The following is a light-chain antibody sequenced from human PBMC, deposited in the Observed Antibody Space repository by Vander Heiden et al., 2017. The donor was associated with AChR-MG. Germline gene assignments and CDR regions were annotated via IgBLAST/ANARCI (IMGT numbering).Light chain of an antibody. CDR2: QDR. V-gene: IGLV3-1*01. CDR3: QAWDNSTVV. CDR1: KLENKY. Sequence: YDLTQPPSVSVSPGQTASITCSGDKLENKYACWYQQKPGQSPVLRIYQDRKRPSGTPERVSGSNSGKTANLTISGTQAMDEAYYYCQAWDNSTVVFGGGTKLTVL. J-gene: IGLJ2*01.